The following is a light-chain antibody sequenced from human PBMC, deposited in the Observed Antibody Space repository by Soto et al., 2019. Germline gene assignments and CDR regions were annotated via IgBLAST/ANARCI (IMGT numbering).Light chain of an antibody. V-gene: IGKV3-15*01. CDR3: QQYNNWPPT. CDR1: QSVSTN. Sequence: ETVMTQSPATLSVSPGERATLSCRASQSVSTNLAWYQQKPGQAPRLLIYHASARATGSPARVSGSGSGTEFTLTIGSLQSEDFAVYYWQQYNNWPPTFGQGTRLEIK. CDR2: HAS. J-gene: IGKJ5*01.